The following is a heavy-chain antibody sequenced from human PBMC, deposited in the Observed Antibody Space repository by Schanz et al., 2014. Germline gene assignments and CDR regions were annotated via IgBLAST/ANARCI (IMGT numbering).Heavy chain of an antibody. CDR1: GYTFTRSG. CDR3: AFDRDDAYDI. V-gene: IGHV1-18*01. D-gene: IGHD3-9*01. Sequence: QVQLVQSGGEVKTPGASVKVSCKASGYTFTRSGISWVRQAPGQGLEWMGWISAYSGNSKYAQKLQGRVTMTTDTSTNTAYMELRSLTSDDTAVYYCAFDRDDAYDIWGQGTTVTVSS. CDR2: ISAYSGNS. J-gene: IGHJ3*02.